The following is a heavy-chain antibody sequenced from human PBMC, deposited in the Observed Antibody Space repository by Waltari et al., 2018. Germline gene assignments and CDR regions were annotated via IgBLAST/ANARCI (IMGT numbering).Heavy chain of an antibody. CDR2: MNPNSGNT. CDR3: ARGGDRSDSSSSGALGWFDP. Sequence: QVQLVQSGAEVKKPGASVKVSCKASGYTFTSYDINWVRQATGQGLEWMGWMNPNSGNTGYAQKFQGRVTMTRNTYISTAYMELSSLRSEDTAVYYCARGGDRSDSSSSGALGWFDPWGQGTLVTVSS. D-gene: IGHD6-6*01. CDR1: GYTFTSYD. J-gene: IGHJ5*02. V-gene: IGHV1-8*01.